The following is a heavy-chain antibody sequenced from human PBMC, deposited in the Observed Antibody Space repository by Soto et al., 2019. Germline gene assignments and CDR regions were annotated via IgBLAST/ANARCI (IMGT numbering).Heavy chain of an antibody. Sequence: EVQLVESGGGLVKPGGSLRLSCAGSGFTFSNAWMSWVRRAPGKGLEWVGSIKSAAYGGAIDYAAPVKGRFTISRDDSKNTLFLQMNNLRAEDTAVYSCTTTKGRLEPPTSDLWGQGTPVIVSS. CDR1: GFTFSNAW. D-gene: IGHD2-8*01. CDR2: IKSAAYGGAI. J-gene: IGHJ4*02. V-gene: IGHV3-15*01. CDR3: TTTKGRLEPPTSDL.